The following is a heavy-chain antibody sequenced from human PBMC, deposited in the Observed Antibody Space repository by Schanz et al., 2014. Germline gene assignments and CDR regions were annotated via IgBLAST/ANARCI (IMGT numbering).Heavy chain of an antibody. CDR1: GFSFSTYW. Sequence: EVQLVESGGGLVQPGGSLRLSCAASGFSFSTYWMSWVRQAPGKGLLWVSAISGSGGSTYYADSVKGRFTISRDNSKNTLYLQMNSLRAEDTAVYYCAKSLEFCPGGRCSRGYFDYWGQGTLVAVSA. CDR2: ISGSGGST. V-gene: IGHV3-23*04. J-gene: IGHJ4*02. CDR3: AKSLEFCPGGRCSRGYFDY. D-gene: IGHD2-8*02.